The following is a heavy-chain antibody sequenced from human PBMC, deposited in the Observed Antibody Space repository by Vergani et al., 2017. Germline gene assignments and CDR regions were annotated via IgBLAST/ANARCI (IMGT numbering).Heavy chain of an antibody. Sequence: EVQLLESGGGLVQLGGSLRLSCAASGFTFSSYAMSWVRQAPGKGLEWVSGISGSGGSPYYADSVKGRFTISRDNSKNTLYLQMNSLRAEDTAVYYCAKDRGGKEKGIAAAGSWFDPWGQGTLVTVSS. J-gene: IGHJ5*02. CDR3: AKDRGGKEKGIAAAGSWFDP. CDR1: GFTFSSYA. D-gene: IGHD6-13*01. V-gene: IGHV3-23*01. CDR2: ISGSGGSP.